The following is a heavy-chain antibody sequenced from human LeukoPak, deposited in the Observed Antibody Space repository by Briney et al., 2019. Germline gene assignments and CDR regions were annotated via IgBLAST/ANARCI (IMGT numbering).Heavy chain of an antibody. CDR1: GYSFSSYW. CDR2: IYPGDSET. CDR3: ARLVGVLLSKTNWFDP. D-gene: IGHD2-15*01. Sequence: GESLKIPCKGSGYSFSSYWIAWVRQMPGKGLEWMGIIYPGDSETKYSPPFQGQVTISADKSISTAYLQWSSLKASDTAIYYCARLVGVLLSKTNWFDPWGQGTLVTVSS. J-gene: IGHJ5*02. V-gene: IGHV5-51*01.